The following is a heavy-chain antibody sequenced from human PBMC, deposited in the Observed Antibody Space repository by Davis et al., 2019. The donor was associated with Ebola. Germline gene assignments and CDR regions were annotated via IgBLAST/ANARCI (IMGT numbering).Heavy chain of an antibody. Sequence: PSETLSLTCTVSGGSISSSSYYWGWIRQPPGKGLEWIGEIDHRGKTKYNPSLRSRVSISIDTSKNQFSLKLRSMTAADTAVYYCASPHQIRGADYFDVWGQGSLVTVSS. D-gene: IGHD2-2*01. V-gene: IGHV4-39*07. J-gene: IGHJ4*02. CDR3: ASPHQIRGADYFDV. CDR2: IDHRGKT. CDR1: GGSISSSSYY.